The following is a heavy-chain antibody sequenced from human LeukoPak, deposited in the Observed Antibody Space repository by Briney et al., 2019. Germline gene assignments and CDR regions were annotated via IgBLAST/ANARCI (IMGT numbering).Heavy chain of an antibody. CDR1: GFIFNNYA. Sequence: GGSLRLSCAASGFIFNNYAMHWVRQAPGKGLEWVAVISYDGSNKYYADSVKGRFTISRDNSKTTLYLQMNSLRAGDTALYYCAKESLRGHSYGFDNWGQGTLVTVSS. V-gene: IGHV3-30*04. CDR3: AKESLRGHSYGFDN. CDR2: ISYDGSNK. D-gene: IGHD5-18*01. J-gene: IGHJ4*02.